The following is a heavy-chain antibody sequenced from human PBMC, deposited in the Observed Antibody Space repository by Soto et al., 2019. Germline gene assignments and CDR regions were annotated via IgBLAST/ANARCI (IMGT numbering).Heavy chain of an antibody. D-gene: IGHD4-17*01. V-gene: IGHV4-31*03. CDR2: IYHSGSA. CDR3: ASDYGDSFDAFHI. J-gene: IGHJ3*02. Sequence: QVQLQESGPGLVKPSQTLSVTCTVSGGSISSDGYYWSWIRQHPGKGLEWIGYIYHSGSAYYNPSLQSRVTISVDTSKNQFSLEVSSVTAADTAVYFCASDYGDSFDAFHIWGQGTMVTVSS. CDR1: GGSISSDGYY.